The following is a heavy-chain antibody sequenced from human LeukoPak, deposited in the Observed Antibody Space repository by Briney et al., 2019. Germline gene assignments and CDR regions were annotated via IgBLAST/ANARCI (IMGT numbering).Heavy chain of an antibody. J-gene: IGHJ4*02. CDR1: GFTFSNNG. CDR2: ISDGGDTT. CDR3: AKTQGFFDH. Sequence: PGGSLRLSCAASGFTFSNNGMTRVRQAPGKGMEWVTGISDGGDTTYDAGSVKGRFTVSRDNSKNILYLQMNSLRAEDTAIYYCAKTQGFFDHWGQGSLVTVSS. V-gene: IGHV3-23*01.